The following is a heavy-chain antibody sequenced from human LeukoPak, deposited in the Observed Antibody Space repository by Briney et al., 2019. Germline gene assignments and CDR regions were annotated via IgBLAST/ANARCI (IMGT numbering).Heavy chain of an antibody. D-gene: IGHD3-16*02. CDR2: IYSSGST. J-gene: IGHJ4*02. CDR1: GGSMSNYY. Sequence: SETLSLTCTVSGGSMSNYYWNWIRQPAGKGLEWIGRIYSSGSTNYNPSLKSRVTISVDTSKNQFSLKLSSVTAADTAVYYCASQYYDYVWGSYRPSPFDYWGQGTLVTVSS. CDR3: ASQYYDYVWGSYRPSPFDY. V-gene: IGHV4-4*07.